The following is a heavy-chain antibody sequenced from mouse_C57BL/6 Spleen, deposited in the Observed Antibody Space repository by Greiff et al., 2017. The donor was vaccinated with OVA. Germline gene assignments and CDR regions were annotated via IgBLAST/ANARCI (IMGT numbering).Heavy chain of an antibody. CDR3: ARATIDDDVDWFAY. J-gene: IGHJ3*01. CDR1: GYTFTSYW. Sequence: QVQLQQPGTELVKPGASVKLSCKASGYTFTSYWMHWVKQRPGQGLEWIGNINPSNGGTNYNEKFKGKATLTVDKSSSTAYMQLSSLTSEDSAVYYCARATIDDDVDWFAYWGQGTLVTVSA. D-gene: IGHD2-4*01. V-gene: IGHV1-53*01. CDR2: INPSNGGT.